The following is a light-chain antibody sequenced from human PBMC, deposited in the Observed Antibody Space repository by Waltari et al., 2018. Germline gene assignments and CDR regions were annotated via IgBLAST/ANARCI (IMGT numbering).Light chain of an antibody. CDR1: SDDVGNYNL. CDR3: CSCARTSTLNWV. CDR2: DGT. Sequence: QSALTPPASVSGSPGQSVTIPCTQTSDDVGNYNLVSWYQQHPGKVPQLMIYDGTKRASGVSNRFSGSKAGDPASLTISGLQADDEADYYCCSCARTSTLNWVFGGGTKLTVL. V-gene: IGLV2-23*01. J-gene: IGLJ3*02.